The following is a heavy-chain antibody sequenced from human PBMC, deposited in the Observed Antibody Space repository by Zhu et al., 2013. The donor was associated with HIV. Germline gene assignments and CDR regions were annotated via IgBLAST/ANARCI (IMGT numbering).Heavy chain of an antibody. CDR2: INPNSGGT. D-gene: IGHD2-8*02. CDR3: ARELTEAFLLDY. CDR1: GGTLSGYA. Sequence: QVQLVQSGAEVKKPGSSVKVSCKASGGTLSGYAISWVRQAPGQGLEWMGWINPNSGGTKYGQKFQGRVTMTRDTSISTAYMELSSLRSDDTAIYYCARELTEAFLLDYWGQGTLVTVSS. J-gene: IGHJ4*02. V-gene: IGHV1-2*02.